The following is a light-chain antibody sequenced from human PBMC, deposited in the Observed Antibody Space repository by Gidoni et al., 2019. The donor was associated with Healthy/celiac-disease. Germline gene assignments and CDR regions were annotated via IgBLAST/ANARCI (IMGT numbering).Light chain of an antibody. CDR2: DAS. Sequence: EIVLPQSPATLSLSPGERATLSCRASQSVSSYLAWYQQKPGQAPRLLIYDASNRATGIPARFSGSGSGTDFTLTISSLEPEDFAVYYCQQRSNWSLTVGGGTKVEIK. CDR3: QQRSNWSLT. V-gene: IGKV3-11*01. J-gene: IGKJ4*01. CDR1: QSVSSY.